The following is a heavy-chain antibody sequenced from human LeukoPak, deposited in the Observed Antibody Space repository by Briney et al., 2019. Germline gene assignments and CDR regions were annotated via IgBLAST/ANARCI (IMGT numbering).Heavy chain of an antibody. CDR1: GYTFTGYY. J-gene: IGHJ4*02. CDR2: ISADNGNT. D-gene: IGHD2-2*01. Sequence: ASVKVSCKASGYTFTGYYIHWVRQAPGQGLEWMGWISADNGNTNYVQKFQGRVTMTTDTSTSTAYMELRSLRSDDTAVYYCARALYHTFDYWGQGTLVTVSS. CDR3: ARALYHTFDY. V-gene: IGHV1-18*04.